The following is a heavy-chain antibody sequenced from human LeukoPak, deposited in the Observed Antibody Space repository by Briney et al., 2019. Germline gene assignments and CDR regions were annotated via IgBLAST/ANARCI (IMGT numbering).Heavy chain of an antibody. J-gene: IGHJ4*02. CDR1: GFTFSMYG. Sequence: GGSLRLSCAASGFTFSMYGMNWVRQAPGKGLEWVSYISSSGSTIYYADSVKGRFTISRDNSKNTLYLQMNSLRAEDTAVYYCARVNRKYYDSSGYPHGGSYYFDYWGQGTLVTVSS. D-gene: IGHD3-22*01. CDR2: ISSSGSTI. CDR3: ARVNRKYYDSSGYPHGGSYYFDY. V-gene: IGHV3-48*01.